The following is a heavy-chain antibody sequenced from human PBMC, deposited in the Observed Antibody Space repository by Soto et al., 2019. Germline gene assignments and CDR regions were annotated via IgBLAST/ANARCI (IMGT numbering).Heavy chain of an antibody. Sequence: ASVKVSCEVSGYTLTELSMHWVRQAPGKGLEWMGGFDPEDGETIYAQKFQGRVTMTEDTSTDTAYMELSSLRSEDTAVYYCATKAVAGNGCLFCWFDPWGQGTLVTVSS. CDR1: GYTLTELS. J-gene: IGHJ5*02. CDR2: FDPEDGET. V-gene: IGHV1-24*01. CDR3: ATKAVAGNGCLFCWFDP. D-gene: IGHD6-19*01.